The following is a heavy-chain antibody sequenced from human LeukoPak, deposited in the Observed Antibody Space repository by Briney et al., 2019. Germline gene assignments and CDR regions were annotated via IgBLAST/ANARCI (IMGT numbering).Heavy chain of an antibody. CDR1: GFTFSSYG. D-gene: IGHD2-2*03. CDR3: ARAWIIYYNWLDP. V-gene: IGHV3-48*01. Sequence: PGGSLRRSCAASGFTFSSYGMNWVRQAPGKGLEWVSYISSSSTIYYADSVKGRFTISRDNAKNSLYLQMNSLRADDTAVYYCARAWIIYYNWLDPWGQGTLVTVSS. J-gene: IGHJ5*02. CDR2: ISSSSTI.